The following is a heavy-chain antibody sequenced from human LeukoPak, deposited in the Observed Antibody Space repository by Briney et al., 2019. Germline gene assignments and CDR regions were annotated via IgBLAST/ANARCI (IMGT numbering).Heavy chain of an antibody. D-gene: IGHD1-26*01. CDR3: AKDPDRAKSIVGATNDY. J-gene: IGHJ4*02. V-gene: IGHV3-30*18. CDR2: ISYDGSNK. CDR1: GFTFSSYG. Sequence: QTGGSLRLSCAASGFTFSSYGMHWVRQAPGKGLEWVAVISYDGSNKYYADSVKGRFTISRDNSKNTLYLQMNSLRAEDTAVYYCAKDPDRAKSIVGATNDYWGQGTLVTVSS.